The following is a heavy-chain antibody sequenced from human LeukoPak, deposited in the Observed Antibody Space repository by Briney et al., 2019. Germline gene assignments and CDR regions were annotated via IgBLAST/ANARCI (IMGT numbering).Heavy chain of an antibody. CDR2: IKSKTDGGTT. D-gene: IGHD2-15*01. CDR3: TTAPIVVVVAATPSYYYYMDV. J-gene: IGHJ6*03. CDR1: GFTFSNAW. Sequence: GGSLRLSCAASGFTFSNAWMSWVRQAPGKGLEWVGRIKSKTDGGTTDYAAPVKGRFTISRDDSKNTLYLQMNSLKTEDTAVYYCTTAPIVVVVAATPSYYYYMDVWGKGTTVTASS. V-gene: IGHV3-15*01.